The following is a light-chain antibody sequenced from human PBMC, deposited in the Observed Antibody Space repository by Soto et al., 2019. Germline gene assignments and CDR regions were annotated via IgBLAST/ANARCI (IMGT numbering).Light chain of an antibody. CDR2: GAS. J-gene: IGKJ2*01. CDR3: QQYNNWPPT. V-gene: IGKV3-15*01. CDR1: QSVSSN. Sequence: EIVMTQSPATLSVSPRERATLSCRASQSVSSNLAWYQQKPGQAPRLLIYGASTRATGIPARFSGSGSGTEFTLTISSLQSEDFAVYYCQQYNNWPPTFGKGTKMEIK.